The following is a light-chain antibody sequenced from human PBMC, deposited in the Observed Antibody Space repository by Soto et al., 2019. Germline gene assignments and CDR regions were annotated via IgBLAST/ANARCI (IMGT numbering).Light chain of an antibody. CDR3: LQYGSSPST. CDR1: QSVSSSY. Sequence: EIVLTQSPGTLSLSPGERAPLSCRASQSVSSSYLAWYQQKPGQAPRPLIYGASSRATGIPDRFSGSGSGTDFTLPISRLEPEEFAVYYCLQYGSSPSTFGQGTKLEIK. V-gene: IGKV3-20*01. CDR2: GAS. J-gene: IGKJ2*01.